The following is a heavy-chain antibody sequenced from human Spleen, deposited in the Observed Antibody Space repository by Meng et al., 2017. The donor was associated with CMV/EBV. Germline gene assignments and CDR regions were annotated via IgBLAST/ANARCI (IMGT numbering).Heavy chain of an antibody. CDR1: GFTFSDYG. V-gene: IGHV3-30*02. CDR2: VRYDGSKE. CDR3: AKDRSASNYYGLDV. J-gene: IGHJ6*02. Sequence: GESLKISCEASGFTFSDYGMHWVRQAPGKGLEWVTFVRYDGSKEYYAGSVKGRFTISRDRSKNTLYLQMNSLRPEDTAVYYCAKDRSASNYYGLDVWGQGTTVTVSS. D-gene: IGHD2-2*01.